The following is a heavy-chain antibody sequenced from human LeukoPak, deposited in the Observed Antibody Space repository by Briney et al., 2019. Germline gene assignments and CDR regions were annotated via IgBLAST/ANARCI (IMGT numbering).Heavy chain of an antibody. CDR2: IYSGGST. J-gene: IGHJ4*02. CDR3: ARDRVNWNDVGGLFDY. CDR1: GFTVSSNY. Sequence: PGGSLRLSCAASGFTVSSNYMSWVRQAPGKGLQWVSLIYSGGSTSYADSVKGRFTFSRDNSKNTLYLQMNSLRAEDTAVYYCARDRVNWNDVGGLFDYWGQGTLVTASS. V-gene: IGHV3-53*01. D-gene: IGHD1-1*01.